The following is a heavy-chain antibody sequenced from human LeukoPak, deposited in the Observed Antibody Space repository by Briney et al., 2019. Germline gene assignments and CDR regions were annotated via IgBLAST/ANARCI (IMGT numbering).Heavy chain of an antibody. CDR1: GFTFSSYS. CDR3: ARVGTKRLNYYYYGMDV. J-gene: IGHJ6*02. CDR2: ISSSSSYI. V-gene: IGHV3-21*01. Sequence: GGSRRLSCAASGFTFSSYSMNWGGQAPGKGLEWVSSISSSSSYIYYADLVKGRFTISRDNAKNSLYLQMNSLRAEDTAVYYCARVGTKRLNYYYYGMDVWGQGTTVTVSS. D-gene: IGHD5-12*01.